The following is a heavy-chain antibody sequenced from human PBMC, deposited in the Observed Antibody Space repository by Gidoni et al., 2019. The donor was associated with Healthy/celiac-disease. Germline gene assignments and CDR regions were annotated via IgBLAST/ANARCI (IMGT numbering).Heavy chain of an antibody. D-gene: IGHD4-17*01. J-gene: IGHJ5*02. CDR1: GGSISSGGYS. CDR3: ARGLTTVTTRYNWFDP. Sequence: QLQLQESGSGLVQPSQTLSITCAVSGGSISSGGYSWSWLRQPPGKGLEWIGYIYHSGSTYYNPSLKSLVTISVDRSKNQFSLKLSSVTAADTAVYYCARGLTTVTTRYNWFDPWGQGTLVTVSS. V-gene: IGHV4-30-2*01. CDR2: IYHSGST.